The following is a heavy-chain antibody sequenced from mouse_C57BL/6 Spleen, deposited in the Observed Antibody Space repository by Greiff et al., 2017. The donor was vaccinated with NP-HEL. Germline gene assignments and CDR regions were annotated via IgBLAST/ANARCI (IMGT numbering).Heavy chain of an antibody. J-gene: IGHJ4*01. V-gene: IGHV5-17*01. CDR3: ARWRLLRYYAMDY. Sequence: EVQVVESGGGLVKPGGSLKLSCAASGFTFSDYGMHWVRQAPEKGLEWVAYISSGSSTIYYADTVKGRFTISRDNAKNTLVLQMTSLRSEDTAMYYCARWRLLRYYAMDYWGQGTSVTVSS. D-gene: IGHD2-3*01. CDR1: GFTFSDYG. CDR2: ISSGSSTI.